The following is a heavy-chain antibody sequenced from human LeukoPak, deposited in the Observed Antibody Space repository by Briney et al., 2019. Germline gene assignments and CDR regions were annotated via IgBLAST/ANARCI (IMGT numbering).Heavy chain of an antibody. Sequence: SETLSLTCTVSGGSISSYYWSWIRQPPGKGLEWIGYIYYSGSTNYNPSLKSRVTISVDTSKNQFSLKLSSVTAADTGVYYCARDGEGRYGDPYFDYWGQGTLVTVSS. J-gene: IGHJ4*02. CDR1: GGSISSYY. D-gene: IGHD4-17*01. V-gene: IGHV4-59*01. CDR3: ARDGEGRYGDPYFDY. CDR2: IYYSGST.